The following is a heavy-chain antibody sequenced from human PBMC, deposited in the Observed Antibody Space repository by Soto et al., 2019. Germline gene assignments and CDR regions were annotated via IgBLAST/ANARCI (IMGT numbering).Heavy chain of an antibody. Sequence: QVQLQESGPGLVKPSQTLSLTCTVSGGSISSGDYYWSWIRQPPGKGLEWVGYIYYSGSTYYNPSLKSRATISVDTSKNHFSLKLSSVTAADTAVYYCAREGVQLWPYYYYGMDVWGQGTTVTVSS. CDR2: IYYSGST. J-gene: IGHJ6*02. CDR1: GGSISSGDYY. CDR3: AREGVQLWPYYYYGMDV. V-gene: IGHV4-30-4*01. D-gene: IGHD5-18*01.